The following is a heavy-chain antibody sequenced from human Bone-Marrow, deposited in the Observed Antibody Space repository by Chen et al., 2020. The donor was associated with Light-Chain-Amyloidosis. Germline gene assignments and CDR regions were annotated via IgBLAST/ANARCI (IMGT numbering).Heavy chain of an antibody. D-gene: IGHD1-1*01. Sequence: VQLXXSXGGVVQPGKSLRLSCAASGFTFKNFGMHWVRQAPGKGLEWVAVISYDSVTKYYADSVRGRFTLSRDNSXKMXXXXXXXXXXXXTAXXXXVKVLQTNNWNWFGTWGRGTLVTVSS. CDR2: ISYDSVTK. CDR3: VKVLQTNNWNWFGT. J-gene: IGHJ5*02. CDR1: GFTFKNFG. V-gene: IGHV3-30*03.